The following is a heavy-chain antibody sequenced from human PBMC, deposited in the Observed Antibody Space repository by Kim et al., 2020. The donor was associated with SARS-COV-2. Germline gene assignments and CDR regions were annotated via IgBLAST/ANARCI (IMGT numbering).Heavy chain of an antibody. CDR3: ARAQVVHYYGSELYYGSELRGDYYYYGMDV. CDR2: INPNSGVT. V-gene: IGHV1-2*04. Sequence: ASVKVSCKASGYTFTGYYMHWVRQAPGQGLEWMVWINPNSGVTNYAQKFQGWVTMTRDTSISTAYMELSRLRSDDTAVYYCARAQVVHYYGSELYYGSELRGDYYYYGMDVWGQGTTVTVSS. D-gene: IGHD3-10*01. J-gene: IGHJ6*02. CDR1: GYTFTGYY.